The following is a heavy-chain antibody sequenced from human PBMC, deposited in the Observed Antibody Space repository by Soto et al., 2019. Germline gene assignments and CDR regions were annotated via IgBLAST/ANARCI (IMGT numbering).Heavy chain of an antibody. D-gene: IGHD6-13*01. CDR1: GYSFTSYW. Sequence: GESLKISCKGSGYSFTSYWIGWVRQMPGKGLEWMGIIYPGDSDTRYSPSFQGQVTISADKSISTAYLQWSSLKASDTAMYYCARRGGSSWYGGNWFDPWGQGTLVTVSS. CDR2: IYPGDSDT. J-gene: IGHJ5*02. V-gene: IGHV5-51*01. CDR3: ARRGGSSWYGGNWFDP.